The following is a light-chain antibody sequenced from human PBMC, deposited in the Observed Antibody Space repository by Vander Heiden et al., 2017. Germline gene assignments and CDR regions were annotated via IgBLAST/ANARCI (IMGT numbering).Light chain of an antibody. Sequence: DIQMTPSPSSLSASVGDRVTITCQASQDISNYLNWYQQKPGKAPKLLIYDASNLETGVPSRFSGSGSGTDFTFTISSLQPEDIATYYCQQYDNLPPYTVGQGTKLEIK. V-gene: IGKV1-33*01. CDR3: QQYDNLPPYT. CDR1: QDISNY. J-gene: IGKJ2*01. CDR2: DAS.